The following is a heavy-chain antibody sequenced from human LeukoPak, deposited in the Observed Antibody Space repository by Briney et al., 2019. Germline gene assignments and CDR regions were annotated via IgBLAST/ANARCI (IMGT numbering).Heavy chain of an antibody. V-gene: IGHV1-2*02. D-gene: IGHD5-18*01. CDR1: GYTFTGYY. Sequence: AASVKVSCKASGYTFTGYYMHWVRQAPGQGLEWMGWINPNSGGTNYAQKFQGRVTMTRDTSISTAYMELSRLRSDDTAVYYGARDGSDTAMADFDYWGQGTLVTVSS. CDR2: INPNSGGT. J-gene: IGHJ4*02. CDR3: ARDGSDTAMADFDY.